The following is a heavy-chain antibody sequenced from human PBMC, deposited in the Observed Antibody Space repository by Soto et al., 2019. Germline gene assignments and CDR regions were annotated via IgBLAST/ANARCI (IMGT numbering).Heavy chain of an antibody. CDR3: PRGGIQLWSTFDY. CDR2: ISYDGSNK. Sequence: GGSLRLSCAASGFTFSSYAMHWVRQAPGKGLEWVAVISYDGSNKYYADSVKGRFTISRDNSKNTLYLQMNSLRAEDTAVYYCPRGGIQLWSTFDYWGQGTLVTVSS. J-gene: IGHJ4*02. V-gene: IGHV3-30-3*01. D-gene: IGHD5-18*01. CDR1: GFTFSSYA.